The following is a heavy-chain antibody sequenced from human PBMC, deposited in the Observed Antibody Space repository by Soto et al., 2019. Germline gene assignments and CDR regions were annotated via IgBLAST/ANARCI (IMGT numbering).Heavy chain of an antibody. J-gene: IGHJ3*02. CDR1: GGTFRSYG. CDR2: IIPMFGTP. V-gene: IGHV1-69*12. D-gene: IGHD2-15*01. Sequence: QVQLVQSGAEVKKPGSPLRVSCKASGGTFRSYGFSWVRQAPGQGLEWMGGIIPMFGTPNYAQKVQGRVTITADESTSTVYMELSSLSSEDTAVYYCAKDRGRGGYCSGGSCYARNDAFDMWGQGTMVIVSA. CDR3: AKDRGRGGYCSGGSCYARNDAFDM.